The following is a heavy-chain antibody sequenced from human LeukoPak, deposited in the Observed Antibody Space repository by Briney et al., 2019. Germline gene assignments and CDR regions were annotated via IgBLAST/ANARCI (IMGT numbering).Heavy chain of an antibody. J-gene: IGHJ5*02. V-gene: IGHV4-30-2*01. D-gene: IGHD3-3*01. Sequence: SETLSLTCTVSGGSISSGGYYWSWIRQPPGKGLEWIGYIYHSGSTYYNPSLKSRVTISVDRSKNQFSLKLSSVTAADTAVYYCARDIREGEITIFGVPWGQGSLVTVSS. CDR2: IYHSGST. CDR3: ARDIREGEITIFGVP. CDR1: GGSISSGGYY.